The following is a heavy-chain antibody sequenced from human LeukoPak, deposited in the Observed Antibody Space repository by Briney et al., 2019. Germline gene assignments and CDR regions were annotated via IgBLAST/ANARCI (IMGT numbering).Heavy chain of an antibody. V-gene: IGHV1-69*06. CDR2: IIPIFGTA. D-gene: IGHD3-10*01. CDR3: ARDHFQWFGE. CDR1: GYTFTGYW. J-gene: IGHJ4*02. Sequence: ASVKVSCKAFGYTFTGYWMHWVRQAPGQGPEWMGGIIPIFGTANYAQKFQGRVTITADKSTSTAYMELSSLRSEDTAVYYCARDHFQWFGEWGQGTLVTVSS.